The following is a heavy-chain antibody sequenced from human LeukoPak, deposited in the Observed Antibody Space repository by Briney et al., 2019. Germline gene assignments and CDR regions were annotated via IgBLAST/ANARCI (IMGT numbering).Heavy chain of an antibody. CDR3: ARSRDCSGGSCYAGGVVYFDY. D-gene: IGHD2-15*01. V-gene: IGHV1-69*06. CDR2: IIPIFGTA. J-gene: IGHJ4*02. CDR1: GGTFSSYA. Sequence: SVKVSCKASGGTFSSYAISWVRQAPGQGLEWMGGIIPIFGTANYAQKFQGRVTITADKSTSTAYMELSSLRSEDTAVYYCARSRDCSGGSCYAGGVVYFDYWGQGTLVTVSS.